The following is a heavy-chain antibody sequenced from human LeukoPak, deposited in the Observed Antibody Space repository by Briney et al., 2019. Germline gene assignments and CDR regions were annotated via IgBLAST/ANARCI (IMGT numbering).Heavy chain of an antibody. CDR2: INPNSGGT. V-gene: IGHV1-2*06. D-gene: IGHD2-2*01. CDR3: ARDDWSSSTSLPLYYYYMDV. J-gene: IGHJ6*03. CDR1: GYTFTGYY. Sequence: ASVKVSCKASGYTFTGYYMHWVRQAPGQGLEWMGRINPNSGGTNYAQKFQGRVTMTRDTSISAAYMELSRLRSDDTAVYYCARDDWSSSTSLPLYYYYMDVWGKGTTVTVS.